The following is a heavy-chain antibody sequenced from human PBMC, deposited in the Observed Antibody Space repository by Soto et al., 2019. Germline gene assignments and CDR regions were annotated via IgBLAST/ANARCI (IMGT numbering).Heavy chain of an antibody. CDR3: VRDQADGYTSWKLHLDF. V-gene: IGHV3-74*03. J-gene: IGHJ4*02. CDR2: INTDGSRM. CDR1: GFTFNNYW. Sequence: GGSLRLSCAASGFTFNNYWMHWVRQAPGKGLVWVSHINTDGSRMTYADFVKGRFTISRDNARNALYLQMNTLRVEDTAIYYCVRDQADGYTSWKLHLDFWGQGALVTVSS. D-gene: IGHD5-12*01.